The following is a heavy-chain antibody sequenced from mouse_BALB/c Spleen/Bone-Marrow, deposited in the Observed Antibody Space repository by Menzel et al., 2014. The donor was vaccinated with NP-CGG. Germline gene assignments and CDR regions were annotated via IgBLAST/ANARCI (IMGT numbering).Heavy chain of an antibody. J-gene: IGHJ2*01. V-gene: IGHV5-17*02. CDR1: GFTFSSFG. D-gene: IGHD1-1*01. CDR3: VRSGSSSGYFDY. Sequence: EVMLVESGGGLVQPGGSRKLSCAASGFTFSSFGMHWVRQAPEKGLEWVAYISSGSSTIYYGDTVMGRFTISRDNPKNTLFLQMTSLRSEDTATYYWVRSGSSSGYFDYWGQGTTLTVSS. CDR2: ISSGSSTI.